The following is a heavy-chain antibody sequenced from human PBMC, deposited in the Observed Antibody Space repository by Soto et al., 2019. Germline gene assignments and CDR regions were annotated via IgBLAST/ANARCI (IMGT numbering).Heavy chain of an antibody. CDR1: GFTFSDHY. V-gene: IGHV3-72*01. Sequence: EVQLVESGGGLVQPGGSLRLSCAASGFTFSDHYMDWVRQAPGTGLEWVGRSKNKADSYTTEYAASVKGRFTISRDGSKNSLLLQMYSLKTEDTAVYYCSVWGSGNDFGAAWGQGIMVTVSS. D-gene: IGHD3-10*01. J-gene: IGHJ4*02. CDR2: SKNKADSYTT. CDR3: SVWGSGNDFGAA.